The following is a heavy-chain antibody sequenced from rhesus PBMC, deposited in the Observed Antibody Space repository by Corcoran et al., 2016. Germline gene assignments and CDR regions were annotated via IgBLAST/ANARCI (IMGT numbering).Heavy chain of an antibody. V-gene: IGHV2S2*01. CDR2: IDWDNDK. CDR1: GFSLSTSGMR. Sequence: QVTLKESGPALVKPTQTLTLTCTFSGFSLSTSGMRVSWIRQPPGKALAWLARIDWDNDKYYSKSLKSRLTIAKDTTKNQFVHTMTNMDPVDTATYYGARASITGTTEYYFDYWGQGVLVTVSS. J-gene: IGHJ4*01. D-gene: IGHD1-26*01. CDR3: ARASITGTTEYYFDY.